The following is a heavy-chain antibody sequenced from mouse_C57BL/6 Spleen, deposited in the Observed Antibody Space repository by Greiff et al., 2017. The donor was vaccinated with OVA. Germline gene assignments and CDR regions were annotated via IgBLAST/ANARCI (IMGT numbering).Heavy chain of an antibody. J-gene: IGHJ2*01. CDR1: GFTFSSYA. CDR2: ISSGGDYI. V-gene: IGHV5-9-1*02. Sequence: EVKLVESGEGLVKPGGSLKLSCAASGFTFSSYAMSWVRQTPEKRLEWVAYISSGGDYINYADTVKGRFTISRDTARNTLYLHMSSLKSEDTAMYYCTRAPAFDYWGQGTTLTVSS. CDR3: TRAPAFDY.